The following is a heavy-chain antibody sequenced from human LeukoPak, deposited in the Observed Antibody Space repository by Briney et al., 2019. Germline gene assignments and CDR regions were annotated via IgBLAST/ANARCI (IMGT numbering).Heavy chain of an antibody. CDR2: INPSGGST. J-gene: IGHJ2*01. D-gene: IGHD1-7*01. Sequence: ASVKVSCKASGYTFTSYYMHWVRQAPGQGLEWMGIINPSGGSTSYAQKFQGGVTMTRDTSTSTVYMELSSLRSEDTAVYYCARENYVFRYFDLWGRGTLVTVSS. CDR1: GYTFTSYY. V-gene: IGHV1-46*01. CDR3: ARENYVFRYFDL.